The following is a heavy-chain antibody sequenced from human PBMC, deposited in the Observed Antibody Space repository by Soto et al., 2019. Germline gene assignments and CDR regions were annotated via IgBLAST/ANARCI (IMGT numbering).Heavy chain of an antibody. CDR1: GFTFNFFA. V-gene: IGHV3-30-3*01. Sequence: QVQLVESGGGVVQPGRSLRLSCAASGFTFNFFAMHWVRQAPGKGLEWVAAVSKDGSNTYYADAVKGRFTISRDNPKNTQYLQMNSLGLEDTAVYYCARDIWWEPGVDAFHIWGQGTMVTVSP. CDR3: ARDIWWEPGVDAFHI. CDR2: VSKDGSNT. D-gene: IGHD1-26*01. J-gene: IGHJ3*02.